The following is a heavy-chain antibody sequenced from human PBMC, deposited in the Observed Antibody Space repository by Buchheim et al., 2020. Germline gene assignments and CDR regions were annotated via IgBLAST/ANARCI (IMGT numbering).Heavy chain of an antibody. D-gene: IGHD2-2*03. V-gene: IGHV3-23*04. CDR1: GFIFGNCV. Sequence: EEQLVESGGDLVRPGGSLRLSCAASGFIFGNCVMNWVRQAPGKGLEWVSSISPGGHDTFYADSVKGQFTISRDNSRNTLYLEMKSLTVEDTAVYYCVRRAFNSDTGYAWGDFDYWGQGIL. CDR2: ISPGGHDT. J-gene: IGHJ4*02. CDR3: VRRAFNSDTGYAWGDFDY.